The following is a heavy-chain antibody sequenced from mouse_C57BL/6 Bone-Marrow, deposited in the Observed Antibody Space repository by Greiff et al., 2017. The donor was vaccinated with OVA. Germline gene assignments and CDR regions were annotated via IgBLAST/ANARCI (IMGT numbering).Heavy chain of an antibody. CDR1: GYTFTNYW. CDR3: ARLSGNYAWFAY. J-gene: IGHJ3*01. CDR2: IYPGGGYT. V-gene: IGHV1-63*01. Sequence: VQLQESGAELVRPGTSVKMSCKASGYTFTNYWIGWAKQRPGHGLEWIGDIYPGGGYTNYNEKFKGKATLTADKSSSTAYMQFSSLTSEDSAIYYCARLSGNYAWFAYWGQGTLVTVSA. D-gene: IGHD2-1*01.